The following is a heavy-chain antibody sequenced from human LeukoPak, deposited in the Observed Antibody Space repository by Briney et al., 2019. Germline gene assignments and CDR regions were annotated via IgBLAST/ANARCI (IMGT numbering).Heavy chain of an antibody. V-gene: IGHV1-69*06. CDR3: ARGLGWGYFDWLSYLGREYYYYYYYMDV. D-gene: IGHD3-9*01. CDR2: IIPIFGTA. CDR1: GGTFSSYA. Sequence: GASVKVSCKASGGTFSSYAISWVRQAPGQGLEWMGGIIPIFGTANYAQKFQGRVTITADKSTSTAYMELSSLRSEDTAVYYCARGLGWGYFDWLSYLGREYYYYYYYMDVWGKGTTVTISS. J-gene: IGHJ6*03.